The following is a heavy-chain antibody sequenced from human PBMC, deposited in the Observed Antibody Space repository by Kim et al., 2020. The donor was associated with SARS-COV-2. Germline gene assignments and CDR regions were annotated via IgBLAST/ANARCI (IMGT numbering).Heavy chain of an antibody. V-gene: IGHV1-18*01. Sequence: ASVKVSCKTSGDTSSTSGFSWVRQAPGQGLEWMGWINTKKGDTNYVQKFQDRVTMTTDSSTTAAYMELRSLKSDDPAVYYCVRGTWGDVNDYWGQGTLVTVSS. CDR1: GDTSSTSG. CDR3: VRGTWGDVNDY. D-gene: IGHD3-16*01. CDR2: INTKKGDT. J-gene: IGHJ4*02.